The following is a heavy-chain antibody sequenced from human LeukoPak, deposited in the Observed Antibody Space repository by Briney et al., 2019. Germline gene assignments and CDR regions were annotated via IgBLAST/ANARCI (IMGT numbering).Heavy chain of an antibody. CDR3: AKRGIVIRAVIIIGFHKEAYYFDY. D-gene: IGHD3-10*01. Sequence: SGGSLRLSCAASGFSFSSYAMSWVRQAPGKGLEWVSSISGSGDNTYYAESVKGRFIISRDTSKNTVYLQMNSLRVEDTAVYFCAKRGIVIRAVIIIGFHKEAYYFDYWGQGILVTVSS. CDR2: ISGSGDNT. CDR1: GFSFSSYA. V-gene: IGHV3-23*01. J-gene: IGHJ4*02.